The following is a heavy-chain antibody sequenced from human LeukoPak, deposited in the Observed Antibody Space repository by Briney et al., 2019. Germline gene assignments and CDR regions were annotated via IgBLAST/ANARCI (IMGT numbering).Heavy chain of an antibody. J-gene: IGHJ3*02. CDR2: ISSSSSYI. Sequence: GGSLRLSCAASGFTFSSYSMNWVRQAPGKGLEWVSSISSSSSYIYYADSVKGRFTISRDNAKNSLYLQMNSLRAEDTAVYYCARGGMVRRVMGAFDIWGQGTLVTVSS. CDR3: ARGGMVRRVMGAFDI. V-gene: IGHV3-21*01. D-gene: IGHD3-10*01. CDR1: GFTFSSYS.